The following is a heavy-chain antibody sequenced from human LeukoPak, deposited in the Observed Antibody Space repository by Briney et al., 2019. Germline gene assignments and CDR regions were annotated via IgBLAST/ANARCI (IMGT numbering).Heavy chain of an antibody. V-gene: IGHV5-51*01. CDR2: IYPGDSDT. D-gene: IGHD5-12*01. CDR3: ARRLTLAYFDH. J-gene: IGHJ4*02. CDR1: GYSFTSYW. Sequence: GESLQISCKGSGYSFTSYWIGWVRQMPGKGLEWMGIIYPGDSDTRYGPSFQGQVTISADKSISTAYLQWSGLKASDTAMYYCARRLTLAYFDHWGQGTLVTVSS.